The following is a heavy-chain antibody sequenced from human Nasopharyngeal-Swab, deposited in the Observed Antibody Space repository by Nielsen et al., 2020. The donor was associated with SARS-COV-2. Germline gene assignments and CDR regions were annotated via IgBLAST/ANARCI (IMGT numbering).Heavy chain of an antibody. Sequence: SETLSLTCAVSGGSISSGGYSWSWIRQPPGKGLEWIGYIYHSGSTYYNPSLKSRVTISVDRSKNQFSLKLSSVTAADTAVYYCAGYCSSTSRYKDDAFDIWGQGTMVTVSS. J-gene: IGHJ3*02. CDR2: IYHSGST. D-gene: IGHD2-2*03. CDR1: GGSISSGGYS. V-gene: IGHV4-30-2*01. CDR3: AGYCSSTSRYKDDAFDI.